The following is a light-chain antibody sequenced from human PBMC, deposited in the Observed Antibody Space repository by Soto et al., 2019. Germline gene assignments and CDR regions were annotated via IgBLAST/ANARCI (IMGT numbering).Light chain of an antibody. CDR1: SSNIGADYD. V-gene: IGLV1-40*01. CDR3: QSYDSSLSGWV. J-gene: IGLJ3*02. Sequence: QSVLTQPPSVSGAPGQKVTISCTRSSSNIGADYDVHWYQHLPGTAPKLLIYGNDNRPSGVPDRFSGSKSGTSASLAITGLQAEDEADYYRQSYDSSLSGWVFGGGTKLTVL. CDR2: GND.